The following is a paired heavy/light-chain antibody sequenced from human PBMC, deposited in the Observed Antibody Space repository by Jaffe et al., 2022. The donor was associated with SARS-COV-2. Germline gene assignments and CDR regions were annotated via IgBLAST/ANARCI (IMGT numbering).Light chain of an antibody. CDR2: GAS. J-gene: IGKJ1*01. Sequence: DIQMTQSPSSLSASVGDRVTITCRASQSIRTYLNWYQQKPGKAPDLLIYGASSLQSGVPSRFSGSGSGTDFTLTIDSLQREDFATYYCLQSNSSPWTFGQGTKVEIK. CDR3: LQSNSSPWT. CDR1: QSIRTY. V-gene: IGKV1-39*01.
Heavy chain of an antibody. CDR1: GYNFPGYY. CDR2: INPNRGDT. D-gene: IGHD6-19*01. CDR3: ARRAGTANLDY. V-gene: IGHV1-2*02. Sequence: QVQLVQSGAEVKKPGASVKVSCKTSGYNFPGYYIHWVRQAPGQGLEWMGWINPNRGDTKYAQKFQGRVTMTTETSISTATLGLSRLSSDDTAVYYCARRAGTANLDYWGQGTRVTVSA. J-gene: IGHJ4*02.